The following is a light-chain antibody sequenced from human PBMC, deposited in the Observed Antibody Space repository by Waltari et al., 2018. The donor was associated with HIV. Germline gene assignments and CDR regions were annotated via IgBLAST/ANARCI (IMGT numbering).Light chain of an antibody. Sequence: QSGLRQPPSTSRPPGQRVVISCSGSRSNVGKNYVSWFQQLPGAAPRLLIYRNDRRPSGVPDRFTAAKSGTSASLVISGLRSDDEAEYFCASWDDALSSWLFGGGTKLTVL. V-gene: IGLV1-47*01. CDR3: ASWDDALSSWL. J-gene: IGLJ6*01. CDR1: RSNVGKNY. CDR2: RND.